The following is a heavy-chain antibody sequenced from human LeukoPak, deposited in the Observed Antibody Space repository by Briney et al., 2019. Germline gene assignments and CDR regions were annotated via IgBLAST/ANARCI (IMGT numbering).Heavy chain of an antibody. CDR3: AIAATYYYDSSGD. CDR1: GGTFSSYA. CDR2: IIPIFGTA. J-gene: IGHJ4*02. Sequence: SVKVSCKASGGTFSSYAISWVRQAPGQGLEWMGRIIPIFGTANYAQKFQGRVTITTDESTSTAYMELSSLRSEDTAVYYCAIAATYYYDSSGDWGQGTLVTVSS. D-gene: IGHD3-22*01. V-gene: IGHV1-69*05.